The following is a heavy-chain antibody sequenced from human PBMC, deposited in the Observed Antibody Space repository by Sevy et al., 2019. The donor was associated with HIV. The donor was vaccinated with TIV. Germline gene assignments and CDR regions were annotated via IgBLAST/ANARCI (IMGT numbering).Heavy chain of an antibody. D-gene: IGHD6-13*01. CDR2: LKSDVYGGTV. Sequence: GSLRLSCTATGFTFGDYCMSWVRQAPGKGLEWVAFLKSDVYGGTVDHAASVRGRFVISRDDSKTIAYLQMNDLKTEDTGVYYCTRWKAAQSIFDYWGQGALVTVSS. CDR3: TRWKAAQSIFDY. J-gene: IGHJ4*02. V-gene: IGHV3-49*04. CDR1: GFTFGDYC.